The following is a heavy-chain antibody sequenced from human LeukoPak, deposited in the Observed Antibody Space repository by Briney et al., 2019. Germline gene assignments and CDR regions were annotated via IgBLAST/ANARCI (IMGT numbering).Heavy chain of an antibody. Sequence: PGGSLRLSCAASGLTFTNAWVSSVRRAPGKGLEWVGRVRPKSSGGTADYAAPVRGRFSVSRDDSTSSLFLQMNSLKTDDTAVYYCATETNGGFDCWGQGTQVTVSS. V-gene: IGHV3-15*01. J-gene: IGHJ4*02. D-gene: IGHD7-27*01. CDR1: GLTFTNAW. CDR2: VRPKSSGGTA. CDR3: ATETNGGFDC.